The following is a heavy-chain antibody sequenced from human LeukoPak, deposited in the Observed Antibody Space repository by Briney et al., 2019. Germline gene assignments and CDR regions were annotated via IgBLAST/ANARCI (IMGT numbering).Heavy chain of an antibody. Sequence: SETLSLICSVSGGSISTYNWNWIRQPPGKGLEWIGYISYNGSPDYNPSFKSRVTMSVDTSKGHFSLKLTSLTAADTAVYYCARFRGTSSWHQEVFDYWGQGTLVTVSS. D-gene: IGHD2-2*01. CDR3: ARFRGTSSWHQEVFDY. V-gene: IGHV4-59*08. CDR2: ISYNGSP. CDR1: GGSISTYN. J-gene: IGHJ4*02.